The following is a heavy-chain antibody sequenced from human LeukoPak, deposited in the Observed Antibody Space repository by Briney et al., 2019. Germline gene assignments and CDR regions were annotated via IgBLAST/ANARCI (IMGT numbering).Heavy chain of an antibody. CDR1: GYTFTGYY. J-gene: IGHJ4*02. CDR3: ATFDYDSSGYFFY. V-gene: IGHV1-2*02. Sequence: GASVKVSCKASGYTFTGYYMHWVRQAPGQGLEWMGWINPNSGGTNYAQKFQGRVTMTRDTSISTAYMELSRLRSDDTAVYYCATFDYDSSGYFFYWGQGTLVTVSS. CDR2: INPNSGGT. D-gene: IGHD3-22*01.